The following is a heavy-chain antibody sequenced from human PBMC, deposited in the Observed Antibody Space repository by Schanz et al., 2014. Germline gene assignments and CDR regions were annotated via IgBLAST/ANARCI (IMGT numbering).Heavy chain of an antibody. CDR2: IRYDGSNK. V-gene: IGHV3-30*02. Sequence: QVPLVESGGGVVQPGGSLRLSCAASGFTFSSYGMHWVRQAPGKGLEWVAFIRYDGSNKYYADPVKGRFTISRDNSKNTLYLQMNSLRAEDTAVYYCAKVGLYYYGSGFDYWGQGTLVTVSS. D-gene: IGHD3-10*01. J-gene: IGHJ4*02. CDR1: GFTFSSYG. CDR3: AKVGLYYYGSGFDY.